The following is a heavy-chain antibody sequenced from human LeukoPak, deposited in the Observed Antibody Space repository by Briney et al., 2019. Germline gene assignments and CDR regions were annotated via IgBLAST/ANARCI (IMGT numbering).Heavy chain of an antibody. J-gene: IGHJ4*02. V-gene: IGHV6-1*01. CDR3: ARDMGYSSGWYPTYFDY. CDR1: GDSVSSNSDA. D-gene: IGHD6-19*01. CDR2: TYYRSKWYN. Sequence: SQTLSLTCAISGDSVSSNSDAWNWIRQSPSRGLEWLGRTYYRSKWYNDYAVSVKSRITINPDTSKNQFSLQLNSVTPEDTAVYYCARDMGYSSGWYPTYFDYWGQGTLVTVSS.